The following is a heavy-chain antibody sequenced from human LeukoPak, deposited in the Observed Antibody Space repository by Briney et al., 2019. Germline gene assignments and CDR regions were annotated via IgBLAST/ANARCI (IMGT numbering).Heavy chain of an antibody. Sequence: GGSLEISGQGSGSPFTSYWIGWVRRLPGKGRGGMGIIYPGDSDTRYSPSFQGQVTISADKSISTAYLQWSSLKASDTAMYYCATGYDGDYLLFDYWGQGTLVTVSS. CDR3: ATGYDGDYLLFDY. J-gene: IGHJ4*02. CDR2: IYPGDSDT. D-gene: IGHD4-17*01. V-gene: IGHV5-51*01. CDR1: GSPFTSYW.